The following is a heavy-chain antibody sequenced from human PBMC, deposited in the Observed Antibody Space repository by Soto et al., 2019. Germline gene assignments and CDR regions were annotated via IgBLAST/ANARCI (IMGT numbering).Heavy chain of an antibody. CDR1: GFTFSDYV. J-gene: IGHJ4*02. CDR3: ARPYYDSSGFYSYYFDY. CDR2: IWHDGTNR. V-gene: IGHV3-33*01. Sequence: QVQLVESGGGVIQPGRSLRLSCAASGFTFSDYVMYWVRQAPGKGPEWVAFIWHDGTNRYYTDSVQGRFTVSRDNYNNTLSRQMNTLRAEDTAVYYCARPYYDSSGFYSYYFDYWGQGTLVTVSS. D-gene: IGHD3-22*01.